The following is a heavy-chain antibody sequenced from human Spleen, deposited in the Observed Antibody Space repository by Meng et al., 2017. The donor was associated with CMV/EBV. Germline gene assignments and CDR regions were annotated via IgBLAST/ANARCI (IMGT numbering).Heavy chain of an antibody. CDR3: ARRGLLSFGELLHAMDV. V-gene: IGHV4-39*01. D-gene: IGHD3-10*01. J-gene: IGHJ6*02. Sequence: SETLSLTCTVSGGSISSSNCYWGWIRQPPGKGLEWIGSIYFSGSTYYNPSLKSRVTISVDTSKNQFSLKLSSVTAADTAVYYCARRGLLSFGELLHAMDVWGQGTTVTVSS. CDR1: GGSISSSNCY. CDR2: IYFSGST.